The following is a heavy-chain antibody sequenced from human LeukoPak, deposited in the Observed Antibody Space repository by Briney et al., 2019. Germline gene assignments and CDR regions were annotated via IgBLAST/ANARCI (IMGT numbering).Heavy chain of an antibody. CDR2: ISYDGSNK. V-gene: IGHV3-30*18. J-gene: IGHJ4*02. Sequence: GGSLRLSCAASGFTFSSYGMHWVRQAPGKGLEWVAVISYDGSNKYYADSVKGRFTISRDNSKNTLYLQMNSLRAEDTAVYYCAKIDDYVWGSYRPLDYWGQGTLVTVSS. CDR3: AKIDDYVWGSYRPLDY. D-gene: IGHD3-16*02. CDR1: GFTFSSYG.